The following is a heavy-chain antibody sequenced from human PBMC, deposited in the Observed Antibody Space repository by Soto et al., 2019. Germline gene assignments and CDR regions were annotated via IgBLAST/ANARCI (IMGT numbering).Heavy chain of an antibody. D-gene: IGHD6-13*01. V-gene: IGHV4-34*01. CDR3: ARIIYSSSWYVTNEVYY. CDR2: INHSGST. J-gene: IGHJ4*02. CDR1: GGSFSGYY. Sequence: SPTLSLTCAVYGGSFSGYYWSWIRQPPGKGLEWIGEINHSGSTNYNPSLKSRVTISVDTSKNQFSLKLSSVTAADTAVYYCARIIYSSSWYVTNEVYYWGQGTLVTVSS.